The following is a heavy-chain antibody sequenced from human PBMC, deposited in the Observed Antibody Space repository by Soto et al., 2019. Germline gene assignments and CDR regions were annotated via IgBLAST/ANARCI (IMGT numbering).Heavy chain of an antibody. CDR1: GFTFSSYG. V-gene: IGHV3-33*01. D-gene: IGHD6-19*01. J-gene: IGHJ4*02. CDR2: IWYDGSDK. CDR3: ARDQGQWLAYFDS. Sequence: QVQLVESGGGEVQPGRSLRLSCEASGFTFSSYGMHWVRQAPGKGLEWVAIIWYDGSDKYYADSVKGRFTISRDNSKNTLYLQMNSLRAEDTAVYYCARDQGQWLAYFDSWSQGTLVTVSS.